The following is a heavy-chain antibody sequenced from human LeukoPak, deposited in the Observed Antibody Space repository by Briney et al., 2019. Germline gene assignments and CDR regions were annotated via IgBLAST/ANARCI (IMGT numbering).Heavy chain of an antibody. CDR3: ARDTRSGYDYGTIDY. CDR1: GYTFTGYY. V-gene: IGHV1-46*01. Sequence: ASVKVSCKASGYTFTGYYMHWVRQAPGQGLEWMGIITPSGGSTSDAQKFQGRVTMTRDTSTSTVYMELSSLRSEDTAVYYCARDTRSGYDYGTIDYWGQGTLVTVSS. D-gene: IGHD5-12*01. J-gene: IGHJ4*02. CDR2: ITPSGGST.